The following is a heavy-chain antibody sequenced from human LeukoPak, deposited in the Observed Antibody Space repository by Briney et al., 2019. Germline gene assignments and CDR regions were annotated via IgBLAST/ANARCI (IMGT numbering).Heavy chain of an antibody. J-gene: IGHJ4*02. CDR2: IKQDGSEK. CDR1: GFTFGSYA. D-gene: IGHD3-9*01. Sequence: GGSLRLSCAASGFTFGSYAMSWVRQAPGKGLGWVANIKQDGSEKYYVDSVKGRFTISRDNAKNSLYLQMNSLRAEDTAVYYCARSVGLSKTAYDILTGYYSDDYFDYWGQGTLVTVSS. V-gene: IGHV3-7*01. CDR3: ARSVGLSKTAYDILTGYYSDDYFDY.